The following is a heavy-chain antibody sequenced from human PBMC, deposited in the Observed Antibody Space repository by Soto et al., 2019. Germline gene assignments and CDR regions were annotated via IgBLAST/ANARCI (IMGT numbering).Heavy chain of an antibody. J-gene: IGHJ2*01. CDR3: ARLVGSYWFFDL. CDR2: MSYSGTS. CDR1: GGSSDDSY. V-gene: IGHV4-59*08. Sequence: SETLCLTCSVSGGSSDDSYGSWIRQPPGKGLEWIAYMSYSGTSTYNPSLRSRVTMSTDTSKNQFSLKLSSVTAADTAVYYCARLVGSYWFFDLWGRGTLVTVSS. D-gene: IGHD2-15*01.